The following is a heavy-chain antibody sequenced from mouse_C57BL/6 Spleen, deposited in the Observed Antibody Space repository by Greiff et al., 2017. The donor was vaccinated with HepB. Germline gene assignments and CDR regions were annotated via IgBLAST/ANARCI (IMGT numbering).Heavy chain of an antibody. CDR3: TRVSSQYYYAMDY. CDR1: GFTFSSYA. Sequence: EVQVVESGEGLVKPGGSLKLSCAASGFTFSSYAMSWVRQTPEKRLEWVAYISSGGDYIYYADTVKGRFTISRDNARNTLYLQMSSLKSEDTAMYYCTRVSSQYYYAMDYWGQGTSVTVSS. CDR2: ISSGGDYI. J-gene: IGHJ4*01. V-gene: IGHV5-9-1*02. D-gene: IGHD1-1*01.